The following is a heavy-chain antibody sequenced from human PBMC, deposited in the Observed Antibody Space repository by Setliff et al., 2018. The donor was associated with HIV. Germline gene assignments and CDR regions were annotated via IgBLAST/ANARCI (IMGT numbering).Heavy chain of an antibody. V-gene: IGHV4-31*03. CDR1: GGSISSGGYY. Sequence: SETLSLTCTVSGGSISSGGYYWSWIRQHPGKGLEWIGYIYYSGSTYYNPSLKSRVTISVDTSKNQSSLKLSSVTAADTAVYYCARGLSFYDPGGFDYWGQGTLVTVSS. J-gene: IGHJ4*02. D-gene: IGHD3-22*01. CDR2: IYYSGST. CDR3: ARGLSFYDPGGFDY.